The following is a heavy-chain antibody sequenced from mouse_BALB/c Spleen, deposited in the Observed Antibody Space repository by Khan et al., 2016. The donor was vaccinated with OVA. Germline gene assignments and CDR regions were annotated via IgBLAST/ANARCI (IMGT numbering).Heavy chain of an antibody. CDR3: ARGNYYGYAMDY. D-gene: IGHD1-1*01. J-gene: IGHJ4*01. CDR1: GYSITSNYA. Sequence: EVQLQESGPGLVKPSQSLSLTCTVTGYSITSNYAWNWIRQFPGNQLEWVGYISYSGSTNYNPSLKSRISITRDTSKNQFFLQLNSVTTEDTATYYCARGNYYGYAMDYWGQGTSITVSS. CDR2: ISYSGST. V-gene: IGHV3-2*02.